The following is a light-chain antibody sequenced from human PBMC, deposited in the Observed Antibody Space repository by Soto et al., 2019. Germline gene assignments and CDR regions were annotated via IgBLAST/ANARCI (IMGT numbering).Light chain of an antibody. Sequence: DIQMTQSPSSLSASVGDRVTITCRASQSISSYLNWYQQKPGKAPKLLIYAASSLQSGVPSRFSGSGPGTDFTLTISSLQPEDFATYYCQQSYSTPPWTFGQGTKVELK. V-gene: IGKV1-39*01. CDR2: AAS. CDR3: QQSYSTPPWT. CDR1: QSISSY. J-gene: IGKJ1*01.